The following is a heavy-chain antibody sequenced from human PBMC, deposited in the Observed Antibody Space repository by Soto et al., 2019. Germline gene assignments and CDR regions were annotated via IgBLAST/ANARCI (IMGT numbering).Heavy chain of an antibody. V-gene: IGHV3-23*01. D-gene: IGHD7-27*01. Sequence: GSRRLSCAASGFTFSIFAMSWVRQSPGKGLEWVSTISGSGGSTYYADAVKGRFTISRDNSMGTLYLQMRSLRVEDTAIYYCAKEVSLGSTVDLGYWGQGALVTVSS. CDR2: ISGSGGST. CDR3: AKEVSLGSTVDLGY. CDR1: GFTFSIFA. J-gene: IGHJ4*02.